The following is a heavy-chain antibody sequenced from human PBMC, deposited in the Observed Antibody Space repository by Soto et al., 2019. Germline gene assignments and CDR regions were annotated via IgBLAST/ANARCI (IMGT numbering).Heavy chain of an antibody. CDR1: GFTFSSYW. Sequence: GGSLRLSCAASGFTFSSYWMSWVRQAPGKGLEWVANIKQDGSEKYYVDSVKGRFTISRDNAKNSLYPQMNSLRAEDTAVYYCARDGYDFWSGYYDLYYFDYWGQGTLVTVSS. D-gene: IGHD3-3*01. J-gene: IGHJ4*02. CDR3: ARDGYDFWSGYYDLYYFDY. V-gene: IGHV3-7*01. CDR2: IKQDGSEK.